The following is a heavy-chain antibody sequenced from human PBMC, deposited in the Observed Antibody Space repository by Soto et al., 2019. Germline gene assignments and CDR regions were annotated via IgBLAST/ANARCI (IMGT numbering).Heavy chain of an antibody. D-gene: IGHD2-2*01. CDR3: ASGSGWDIVVVPAAPQGWFDP. J-gene: IGHJ5*02. Sequence: SETLSLTCAVYGGSFSGYYWSWIRQPPGKGLEWIGEINHSGSTNYNPSPKSRVTISVDTSKNQFSLKLSSVTAADTAVYYCASGSGWDIVVVPAAPQGWFDPWGQGTLVT. V-gene: IGHV4-34*01. CDR2: INHSGST. CDR1: GGSFSGYY.